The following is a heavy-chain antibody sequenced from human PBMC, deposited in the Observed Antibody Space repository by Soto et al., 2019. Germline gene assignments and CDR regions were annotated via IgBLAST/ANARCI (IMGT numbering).Heavy chain of an antibody. CDR1: GYTFSSYG. D-gene: IGHD6-13*01. CDR2: ISGYNSIT. Sequence: QVQLVQSGAEVKKPGASVKVSCEASGYTFSSYGISWVRQAPGQGFEWMGWISGYNSITSYAQKFQGRVTMTPDTCTSTAYKELRSLLSDDTAVYYCARAFGSTDYWGQGTLVTVSS. V-gene: IGHV1-18*01. CDR3: ARAFGSTDY. J-gene: IGHJ4*02.